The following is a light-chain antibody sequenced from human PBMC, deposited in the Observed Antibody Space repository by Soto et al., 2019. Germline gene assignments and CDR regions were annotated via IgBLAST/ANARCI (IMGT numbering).Light chain of an antibody. V-gene: IGKV3-11*01. CDR3: QQYNSFWT. CDR1: QRISGY. Sequence: EIVLTQSPATLSLSPGERATLSCRASQRISGYLAWYQQRPGQAPRLLIYGASSRATGIPDRFSGSGSGTDFTLTISRLEPEDFATYYCQQYNSFWTFGQGTKVDIK. CDR2: GAS. J-gene: IGKJ1*01.